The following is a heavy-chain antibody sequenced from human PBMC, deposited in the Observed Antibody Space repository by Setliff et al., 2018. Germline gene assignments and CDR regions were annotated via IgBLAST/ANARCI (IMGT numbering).Heavy chain of an antibody. CDR3: ARVSGFSYMDV. D-gene: IGHD3-3*01. CDR1: GGSLSSYNY. CDR2: IYTDGST. Sequence: SETLSLTCTVSGGSLSSYNYWSWIRQPAGKGLEWIEQIYTDGSTNYNPSLKSRVTISVDKSKNQFSLKLSSVTAADTAVYYCARVSGFSYMDVWGKGTTVTVS. J-gene: IGHJ6*03. V-gene: IGHV4-61*09.